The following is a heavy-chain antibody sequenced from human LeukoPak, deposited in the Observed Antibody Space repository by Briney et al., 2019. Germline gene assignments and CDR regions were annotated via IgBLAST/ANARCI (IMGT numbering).Heavy chain of an antibody. D-gene: IGHD6-19*01. CDR3: ARGAAPSSPPFDY. Sequence: SEILSLTCTVSGGSISRYYWSWVRQPAGKGLEWIGHIYTTGSTNYNPSLTSRVTMSVDTSKNQFSLNLGSVTAADTAVYYCARGAAPSSPPFDYWGQGTLVTVSS. CDR1: GGSISRYY. J-gene: IGHJ4*02. CDR2: IYTTGST. V-gene: IGHV4-4*07.